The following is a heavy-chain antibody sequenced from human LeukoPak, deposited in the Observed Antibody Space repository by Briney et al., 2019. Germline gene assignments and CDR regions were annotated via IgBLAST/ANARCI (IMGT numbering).Heavy chain of an antibody. Sequence: WGSLRLSCAASGFTFSSYAMSWVRQAPGKGLEWVSAISGSGGSTYYADSVKGRFTISRDNSKNTLYLQMNSLRAGDTAVYYCAKAHCSSTSCSTDYWGQGTLVTVSS. J-gene: IGHJ4*02. CDR1: GFTFSSYA. CDR3: AKAHCSSTSCSTDY. V-gene: IGHV3-23*01. CDR2: ISGSGGST. D-gene: IGHD2-2*01.